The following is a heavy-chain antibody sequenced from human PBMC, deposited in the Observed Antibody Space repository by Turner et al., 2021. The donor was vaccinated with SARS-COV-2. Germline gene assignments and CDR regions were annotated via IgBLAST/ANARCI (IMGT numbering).Heavy chain of an antibody. Sequence: EVHLVESGGGLVKPGGSLRLSCAASGCTFSSYSMNWVRQAPGKGLEWVSSISSSSSYIYYAESLKGRFTISRDNAKNSLYLQMNSLRAEDTAVYYCARDYYDFWSGYNSYYYAMDVWGQGTTVTVSS. V-gene: IGHV3-21*01. D-gene: IGHD3-3*01. CDR1: GCTFSSYS. CDR2: ISSSSSYI. CDR3: ARDYYDFWSGYNSYYYAMDV. J-gene: IGHJ6*02.